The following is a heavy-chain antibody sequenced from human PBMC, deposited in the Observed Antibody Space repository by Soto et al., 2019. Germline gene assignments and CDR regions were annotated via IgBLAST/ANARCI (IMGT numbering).Heavy chain of an antibody. CDR1: GFTFSSHW. CDR2: IKQDGSEK. V-gene: IGHV3-7*05. D-gene: IGHD1-1*01. CDR3: ARAGTGGSNYYYYYGMDV. J-gene: IGHJ6*02. Sequence: GGSLRLSCAASGFTFSSHWMSWVRQAPGKGLEWVANIKQDGSEKYYVDSVKGRFTISRDNAKNSLYLQMNSLRAEDTAVYYCARAGTGGSNYYYYYGMDVWVQGTTVTVSS.